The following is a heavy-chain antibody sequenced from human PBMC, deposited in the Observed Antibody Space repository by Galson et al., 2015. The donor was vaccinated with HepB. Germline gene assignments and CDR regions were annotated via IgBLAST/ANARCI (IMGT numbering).Heavy chain of an antibody. CDR1: GYSFTSYW. CDR3: ARRLSMLFGDKPDYYGMDV. V-gene: IGHV5-51*03. CDR2: IYPGDSET. Sequence: QSGAEVKKPGESLNISCKGSGYSFTSYWIGWVRQMPGKGLEWMGVIYPGDSETRYSPSFQGQVTISADKSISTAYLQWSSLKASDTAMYYCARRLSMLFGDKPDYYGMDVWGQGTTVTVSS. J-gene: IGHJ6*02. D-gene: IGHD2-8*01.